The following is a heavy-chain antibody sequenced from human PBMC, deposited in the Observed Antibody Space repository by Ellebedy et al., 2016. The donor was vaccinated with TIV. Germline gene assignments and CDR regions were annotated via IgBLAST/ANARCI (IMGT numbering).Heavy chain of an antibody. D-gene: IGHD6-25*01. V-gene: IGHV4-4*07. CDR2: IYTSGST. Sequence: MPSETLSLTCTVSGDSMSSYYWSWLRQPAGKGLEWIGRIYTSGSTNYNPSRKSRVTLSVDPSKNQFSLMLTSVTAADTAVYFCARGPGAATEEAFDVWGQGTLVTVSS. CDR1: GDSMSSYY. CDR3: ARGPGAATEEAFDV. J-gene: IGHJ3*01.